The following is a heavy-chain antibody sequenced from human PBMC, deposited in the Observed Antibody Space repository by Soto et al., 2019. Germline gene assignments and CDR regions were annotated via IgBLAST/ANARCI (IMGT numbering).Heavy chain of an antibody. Sequence: RASVKVSCKASGYTFTSYGISWVRQAPGQGLEWMGWISAYNGNTNYTRKLQGRVTMTTDTATSTAYMELRSLRSDDTAVYYCARTTVTKTPDVWGQGTTVTVSS. D-gene: IGHD4-4*01. J-gene: IGHJ6*02. CDR1: GYTFTSYG. V-gene: IGHV1-18*04. CDR3: ARTTVTKTPDV. CDR2: ISAYNGNT.